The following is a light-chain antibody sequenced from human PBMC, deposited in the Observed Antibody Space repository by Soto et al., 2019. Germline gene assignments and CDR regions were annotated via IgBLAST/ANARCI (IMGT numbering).Light chain of an antibody. CDR3: SSYTSSSSHVV. CDR2: EVS. V-gene: IGLV2-14*01. CDR1: DSDVGGYPY. J-gene: IGLJ2*01. Sequence: QSALTQPASVSGSPGQSITISCTGTDSDVGGYPYVSWYQQHPGKAPKLLIYEVSDRPSGVSNRFSGSKSGNTASLTISGLQAEDEADHYCSSYTSSSSHVVFGGGTKVTVL.